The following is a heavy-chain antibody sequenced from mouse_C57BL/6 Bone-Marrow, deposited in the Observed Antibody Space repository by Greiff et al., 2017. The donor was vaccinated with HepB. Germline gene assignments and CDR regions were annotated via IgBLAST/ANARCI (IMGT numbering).Heavy chain of an antibody. CDR2: IRTTANGDTT. CDR3: ARYRCSSYGRIDYYAMDY. V-gene: IGHV7-3*01. Sequence: EVNLVESGGGLVQPGGSLSLSCAASGFTFTDYYMSWVRQPPGKALEWLGFIRTTANGDTTEYSASVKGRFTISRDNYKSSIYLQMNALRAEDSATYYCARYRCSSYGRIDYYAMDYWGQGTSVTVSS. CDR1: GFTFTDYY. J-gene: IGHJ4*01. D-gene: IGHD1-1*01.